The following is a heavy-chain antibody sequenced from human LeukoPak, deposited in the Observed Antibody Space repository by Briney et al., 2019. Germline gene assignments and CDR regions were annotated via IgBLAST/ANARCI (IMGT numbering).Heavy chain of an antibody. Sequence: GASVKVSCKASGYTFTGYYMHWVRQAPGQGLEWMGWINPNSGGANYAQKFQGRVTMTRDTSISTAYMELSRLRSDDTAVYYCARDKAEVVIAIHSNFDYWGQGTLVTVSS. CDR3: ARDKAEVVIAIHSNFDY. D-gene: IGHD2-21*01. V-gene: IGHV1-2*02. CDR1: GYTFTGYY. CDR2: INPNSGGA. J-gene: IGHJ4*02.